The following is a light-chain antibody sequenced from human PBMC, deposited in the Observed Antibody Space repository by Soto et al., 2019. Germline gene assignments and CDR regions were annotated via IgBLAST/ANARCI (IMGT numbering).Light chain of an antibody. Sequence: EIVLTQSPATLSLSPVERATLSCRASQSVSSYLAWYQQKPGQAPRLLIYDASNRATGIPARFSGSGSGIDFTLTISSLEPEDSAVYYCQQRHMWPITFGQGTRLEIK. J-gene: IGKJ5*01. V-gene: IGKV3-11*01. CDR1: QSVSSY. CDR2: DAS. CDR3: QQRHMWPIT.